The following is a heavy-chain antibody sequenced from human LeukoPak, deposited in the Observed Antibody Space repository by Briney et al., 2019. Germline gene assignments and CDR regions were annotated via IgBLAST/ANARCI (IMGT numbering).Heavy chain of an antibody. Sequence: PGRSLRLSCAASGFTFDDDAMHWVRQAPGKGLEWVSGISWNSGSIGYADSVKGRFTISRDNAKNSLYLQMNSLRAEDTASYYCAKDREYSSSYIDYWGQGTLVTVSS. J-gene: IGHJ4*02. CDR3: AKDREYSSSYIDY. D-gene: IGHD6-6*01. CDR1: GFTFDDDA. V-gene: IGHV3-9*01. CDR2: ISWNSGSI.